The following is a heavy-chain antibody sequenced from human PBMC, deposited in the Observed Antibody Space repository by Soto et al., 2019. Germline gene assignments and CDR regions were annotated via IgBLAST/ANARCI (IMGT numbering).Heavy chain of an antibody. J-gene: IGHJ4*02. D-gene: IGHD6-19*01. Sequence: EVQLVESGGGLVKPGGSLRLSCAASGFTFSSYSMNWVRQAPGKGLEWVSSISSSISYIYYADSVTGRFTISRDNAKNSLYLQMNRLRAEDTAVYYCARDVRSWLVLDYWGQGTLVTVSS. CDR1: GFTFSSYS. CDR2: ISSSISYI. CDR3: ARDVRSWLVLDY. V-gene: IGHV3-21*01.